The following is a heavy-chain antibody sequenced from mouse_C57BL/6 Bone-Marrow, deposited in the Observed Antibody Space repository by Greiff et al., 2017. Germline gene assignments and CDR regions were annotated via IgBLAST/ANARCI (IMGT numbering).Heavy chain of an antibody. J-gene: IGHJ4*01. Sequence: QVHVKQSGPELVKPGASVKLSCKASGYTFTSYWMHWVKQRPGQGLEWIGNINPSNGGTNYNEKFKSKATLTVDKSSSTAYMQLSSLTSEDSAVYYCAREVLRGDMDYWGEGTSVTVSS. V-gene: IGHV1-53*01. CDR3: AREVLRGDMDY. CDR1: GYTFTSYW. D-gene: IGHD2-14*01. CDR2: INPSNGGT.